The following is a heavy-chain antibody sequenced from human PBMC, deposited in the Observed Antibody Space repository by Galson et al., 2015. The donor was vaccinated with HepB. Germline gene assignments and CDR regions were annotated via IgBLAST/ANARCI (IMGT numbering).Heavy chain of an antibody. CDR2: INSDGSST. CDR3: ARARDRGGATVYYGMDV. J-gene: IGHJ6*02. D-gene: IGHD3-10*01. CDR1: GFTFSSYW. V-gene: IGHV3-74*01. Sequence: SLRLSCAASGFTFSSYWMHWVRQAPGKGLVWVSRINSDGSSTSYADSVKGRFTISRDNAKNTLYLQMNSLRAEDTAVYYCARARDRGGATVYYGMDVWGQGTTVTVSS.